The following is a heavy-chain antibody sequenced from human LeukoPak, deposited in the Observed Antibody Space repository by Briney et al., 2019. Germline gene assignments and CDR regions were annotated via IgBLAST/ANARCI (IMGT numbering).Heavy chain of an antibody. J-gene: IGHJ6*03. D-gene: IGHD3-3*01. V-gene: IGHV4-4*07. CDR3: ARDYDFWSGYFAEDNYYMDV. CDR2: IYTSGST. Sequence: PSETLSLTCTVSGGSISSYYWSWIRQPAGKGLEWIGRIYTSGSTNYNPSLKSRVTMSVDTSKNQFSLKLSSVTAADTAVYYCARDYDFWSGYFAEDNYYMDVWGKGTTVTVSS. CDR1: GGSISSYY.